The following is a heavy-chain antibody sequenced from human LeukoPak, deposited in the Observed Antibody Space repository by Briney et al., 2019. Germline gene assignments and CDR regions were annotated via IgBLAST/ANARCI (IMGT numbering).Heavy chain of an antibody. CDR3: ARAGSSGSLDY. D-gene: IGHD6-19*01. CDR1: GFTFRSYA. CDR2: IKQDGSEK. J-gene: IGHJ4*02. V-gene: IGHV3-7*01. Sequence: GGSLRLSCAASGFTFRSYAMSWVRQAPGKGLEWVANIKQDGSEKYYVDSVKGRFTISRDNAKNSLYLQMNSLRAEDTAVYYCARAGSSGSLDYWGQGTLVTVSS.